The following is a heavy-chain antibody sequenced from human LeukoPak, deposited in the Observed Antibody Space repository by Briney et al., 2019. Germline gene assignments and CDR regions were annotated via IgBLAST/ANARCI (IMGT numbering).Heavy chain of an antibody. CDR1: GFTFSSFA. J-gene: IGHJ6*02. CDR2: ISGSGGVT. D-gene: IGHD3-10*02. CDR3: AKDLHYYVAMDV. V-gene: IGHV3-23*01. Sequence: GGSLRLSCAASGFTFSSFAMGWARQAPGKGLEWVSTISGSGGVTYYADSMEGRFTISRDNSKNTLYLQMNSLRAEDTALYYCAKDLHYYVAMDVWGQGTAVTVSS.